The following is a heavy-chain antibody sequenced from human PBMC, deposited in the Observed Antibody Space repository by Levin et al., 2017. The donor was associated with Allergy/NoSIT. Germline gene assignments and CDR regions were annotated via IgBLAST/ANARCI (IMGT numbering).Heavy chain of an antibody. J-gene: IGHJ4*02. CDR1: GGSISSSSYY. D-gene: IGHD3-10*01. V-gene: IGHV4-39*01. CDR3: ARVRNQLMYGSGSYFDY. Sequence: SQTLSLTCPVSGGSISSSSYYWGWIRQPPGKGLEWIGSIYYSGSTYYNPSLKSRVTISVDTSKNQFSLKLSSVTAADTAVYYCARVRNQLMYGSGSYFDYWGQGTLVTVSS. CDR2: IYYSGST.